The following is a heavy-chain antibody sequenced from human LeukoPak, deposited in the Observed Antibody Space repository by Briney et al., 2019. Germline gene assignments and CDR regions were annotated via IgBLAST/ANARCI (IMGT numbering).Heavy chain of an antibody. V-gene: IGHV3-30*02. CDR3: ARQDYVTHDAFDI. D-gene: IGHD4-17*01. CDR1: GFTFSSYG. Sequence: GGSLRLSCAASGFTFSSYGMHWVRQAPCKGLEWVAFIRYDGSNKYYADSVKGRFTISRDNSKNTLYLRMNSLRAEDTAVYYCARQDYVTHDAFDIWGQGTMVTVSS. J-gene: IGHJ3*02. CDR2: IRYDGSNK.